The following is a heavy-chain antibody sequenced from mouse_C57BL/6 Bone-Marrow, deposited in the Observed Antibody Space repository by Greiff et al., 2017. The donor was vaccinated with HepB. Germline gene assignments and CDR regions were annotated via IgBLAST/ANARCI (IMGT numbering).Heavy chain of an antibody. J-gene: IGHJ3*01. CDR3: ARWGGYVWFAY. Sequence: QQSGAELARPGASVKLSCKASGYTFTSYGISWVKQRTGQGLEWIGEIYPRSGNTYYNEKFKGKATLTADKSSSTAYMELRSLTSEDSAVYFCARWGGYVWFAYWGQGTLVTVSA. D-gene: IGHD2-2*01. V-gene: IGHV1-81*01. CDR2: IYPRSGNT. CDR1: GYTFTSYG.